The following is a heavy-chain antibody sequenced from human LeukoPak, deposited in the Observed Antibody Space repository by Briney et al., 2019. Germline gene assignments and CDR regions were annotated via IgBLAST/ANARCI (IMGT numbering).Heavy chain of an antibody. J-gene: IGHJ4*02. D-gene: IGHD1-26*01. CDR2: INPNSGGT. V-gene: IGHV1-2*02. Sequence: ASVKVSCKASGYTFTDYYIHWVRQAPGQGLEWMGWINPNSGGTNYAQKFQGRVTMTRDTSISTAYMELSRLRSDDTAVYYCARGSKRGGELPRKDFDYWGQGTLVTVSS. CDR1: GYTFTDYY. CDR3: ARGSKRGGELPRKDFDY.